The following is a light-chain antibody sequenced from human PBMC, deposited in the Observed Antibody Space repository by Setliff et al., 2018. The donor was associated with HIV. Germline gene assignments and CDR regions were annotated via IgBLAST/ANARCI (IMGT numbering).Light chain of an antibody. V-gene: IGLV2-14*03. CDR1: SHDVGAYNY. CDR3: CSYAGSYAFV. Sequence: QSALTQPASVSGSRGQSITISCTGTSHDVGAYNYVSWYQQHPGKAPKLIIYDVTYRPSGVSIRFSGSKSDNTASLTISGLQTEDEADYYCCSYAGSYAFVFGTGTKVTVL. J-gene: IGLJ1*01. CDR2: DVT.